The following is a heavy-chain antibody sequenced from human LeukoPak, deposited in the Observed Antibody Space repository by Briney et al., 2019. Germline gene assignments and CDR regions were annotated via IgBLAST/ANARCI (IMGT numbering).Heavy chain of an antibody. CDR1: GFTFHDYG. J-gene: IGHJ3*02. CDR2: INCNSGNT. Sequence: GGSLRLSCAASGFTFHDYGMTWVRQVPGKGLEWVSGINCNSGNTGYADSVKGRFTISRDNAKNSLYLQMNDLRAEDTALYYCARAKACSSTTCPSDIWGLGTMVTVSS. V-gene: IGHV3-20*04. CDR3: ARAKACSSTTCPSDI. D-gene: IGHD2-2*01.